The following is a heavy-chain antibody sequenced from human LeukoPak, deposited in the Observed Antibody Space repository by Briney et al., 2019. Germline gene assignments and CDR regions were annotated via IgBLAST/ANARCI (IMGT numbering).Heavy chain of an antibody. J-gene: IGHJ3*02. CDR2: IYYSGIT. D-gene: IGHD1-14*01. CDR1: GGSISSYY. CDR3: ARAGRWEGRPHAFDI. V-gene: IGHV4-59*01. Sequence: PSETLSLTCTVTGGSISSYYWSWIRKPPGKALEWIGYIYYSGITNYNPSLKSRLIISVDTSKNQFSLKLRSVTAADTAMYYCARAGRWEGRPHAFDIWGQGTMVTVSS.